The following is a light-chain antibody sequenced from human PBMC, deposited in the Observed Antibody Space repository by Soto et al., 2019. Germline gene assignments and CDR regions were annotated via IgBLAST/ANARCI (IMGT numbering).Light chain of an antibody. V-gene: IGKV1-5*03. J-gene: IGKJ1*01. CDR2: KAS. Sequence: DIRMKLSPATLSFSVGDRVTITCRASQTISSWLAWYQQKPGKAPKLLIYKASTLKSGVTSRFSGSGSGTEFTLTISSLQPDDFATYDCQHYNSYLEAFGQGTKVDIK. CDR3: QHYNSYLEA. CDR1: QTISSW.